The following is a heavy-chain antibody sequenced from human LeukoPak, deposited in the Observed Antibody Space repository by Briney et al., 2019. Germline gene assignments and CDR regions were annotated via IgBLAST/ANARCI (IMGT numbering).Heavy chain of an antibody. CDR3: AKSFGYSRSWFDN. CDR1: GFTFNTYG. CDR2: ISASGGST. D-gene: IGHD6-13*01. J-gene: IGHJ4*02. Sequence: QPGGPLRLSCAASGFTFNTYGMSWVRQARGKGLEWVSGISASGGSTYYADSVKGRFTISRDNFKNTLYLQLNSLRAGDTAVYYCAKSFGYSRSWFDNWGQGTLVTVSS. V-gene: IGHV3-23*01.